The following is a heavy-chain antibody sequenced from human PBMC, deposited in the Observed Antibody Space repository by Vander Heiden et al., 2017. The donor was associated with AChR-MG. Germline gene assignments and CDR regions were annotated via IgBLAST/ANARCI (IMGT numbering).Heavy chain of an antibody. CDR3: AKTKSSSGWYFDY. CDR2: ISYDGSNK. V-gene: IGHV3-30*18. J-gene: IGHJ4*02. CDR1: GFTFSSYG. Sequence: QVQLVEPGGGVVPPGRSLRLTCAASGFTFSSYGMHWVRQAPGKGLEWVAVISYDGSNKYYADSVKGRFTISRDNSKNTLYLQMNSLRAEDTAVYYCAKTKSSSGWYFDYWGQGTLVTVSS. D-gene: IGHD6-19*01.